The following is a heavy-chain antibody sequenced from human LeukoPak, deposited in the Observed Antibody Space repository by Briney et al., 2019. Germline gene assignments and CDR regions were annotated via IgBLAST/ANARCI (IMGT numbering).Heavy chain of an antibody. Sequence: PSETLSLTCTVSGGSISSGSYYWSWTRQPAGKGLEWIGRIYTSGSTNYNPSLKSRVTISVDTSKNQFSLKLSSVTAADTAVYYCASEDILTGYLRYWGQGTLVTVSS. D-gene: IGHD3-9*01. CDR3: ASEDILTGYLRY. CDR2: IYTSGST. V-gene: IGHV4-61*02. J-gene: IGHJ4*02. CDR1: GGSISSGSYY.